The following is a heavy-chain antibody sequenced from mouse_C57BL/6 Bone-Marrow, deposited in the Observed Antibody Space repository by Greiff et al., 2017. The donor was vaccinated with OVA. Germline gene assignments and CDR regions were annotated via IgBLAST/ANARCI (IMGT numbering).Heavy chain of an antibody. CDR3: ATDYYGSSYGFAY. CDR1: GFTFSSYA. CDR2: ISDGGSYT. D-gene: IGHD1-1*01. Sequence: EVKLMESGGGLVKPGGSLKLSCAASGFTFSSYAMSWVRQTPEKRLEWVATISDGGSYTYYPDNVKGRFTISRDNAKNNLYLQMSHLKSEDTAMYYCATDYYGSSYGFAYWGQGTLVTVSA. V-gene: IGHV5-4*03. J-gene: IGHJ3*01.